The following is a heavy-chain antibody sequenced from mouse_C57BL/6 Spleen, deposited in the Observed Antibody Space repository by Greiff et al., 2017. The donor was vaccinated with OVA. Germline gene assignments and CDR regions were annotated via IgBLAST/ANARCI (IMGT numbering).Heavy chain of an antibody. V-gene: IGHV1-22*01. Sequence: VQLKESGPELVKPGASVKMSCKASGYTFTDYNMHWVKQSHGKSLEWIGYINPNNGGTSYNQKFKGKATLTVNKSSSTAYMELRSLTSEDSAVYYCAMGRRWYFDVWGTGTTVTVSS. J-gene: IGHJ1*03. CDR2: INPNNGGT. CDR1: GYTFTDYN. D-gene: IGHD4-1*01. CDR3: AMGRRWYFDV.